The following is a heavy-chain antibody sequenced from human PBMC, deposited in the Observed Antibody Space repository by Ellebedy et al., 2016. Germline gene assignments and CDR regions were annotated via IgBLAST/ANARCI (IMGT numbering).Heavy chain of an antibody. CDR2: INANSGAS. J-gene: IGHJ4*02. CDR1: GYTFTGHY. Sequence: ASVKVSCXASGYTFTGHYIHWVRQAPGQGLKWMGRINANSGASNYAQRFQDRVTMTRDTSISTAYMELSSLKSDDTAVYYCTRTWIQLWTPDFDYWGQGTLVTVSS. CDR3: TRTWIQLWTPDFDY. D-gene: IGHD5-18*01. V-gene: IGHV1-2*02.